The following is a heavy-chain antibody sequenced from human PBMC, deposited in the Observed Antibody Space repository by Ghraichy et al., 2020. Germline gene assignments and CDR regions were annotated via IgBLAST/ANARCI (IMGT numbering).Heavy chain of an antibody. CDR3: ARGLAARPLSDAFDI. J-gene: IGHJ3*02. CDR2: IIPIFGTA. Sequence: SVKVSCKASGGTFSSYAISWVRQAPGQGLEWMGGIIPIFGTANYAQKFQGRVTITADESTSTAYMELSSLRSEDTAVYYCARGLAARPLSDAFDIWGQGTMVTVSS. D-gene: IGHD6-6*01. V-gene: IGHV1-69*13. CDR1: GGTFSSYA.